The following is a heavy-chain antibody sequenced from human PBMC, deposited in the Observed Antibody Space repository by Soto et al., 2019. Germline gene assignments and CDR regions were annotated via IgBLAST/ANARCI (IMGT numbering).Heavy chain of an antibody. D-gene: IGHD3-22*01. CDR2: TYHSGST. CDR3: AASLSTQYYDSSGYYPDFDI. V-gene: IGHV4-30-2*01. CDR1: GDSISSSGSS. Sequence: SETLSLTCDVSGDSISSSGSSWNWIRQPPGKALEWIGFTYHSGSTHYNPSLESRVTISVDRSKNQFSLKLKSVTAADRAVYYCAASLSTQYYDSSGYYPDFDIWGQGIMVTVSS. J-gene: IGHJ3*02.